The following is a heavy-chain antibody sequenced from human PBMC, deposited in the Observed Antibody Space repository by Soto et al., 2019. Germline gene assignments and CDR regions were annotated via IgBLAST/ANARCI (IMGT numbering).Heavy chain of an antibody. CDR1: AYRFTSYW. Sequence: AGASLKISCMRSAYRFTSYWIGWVRQMPGKGLEWMGIIYPGDSDTRYSPSFQGQVTISADKSISTAYLQWSSLKASVTASYYCAGQGYSYGHDAFDNLYQETMASV. CDR2: IYPGDSDT. J-gene: IGHJ3*02. V-gene: IGHV5-51*01. D-gene: IGHD5-18*01. CDR3: AGQGYSYGHDAFDN.